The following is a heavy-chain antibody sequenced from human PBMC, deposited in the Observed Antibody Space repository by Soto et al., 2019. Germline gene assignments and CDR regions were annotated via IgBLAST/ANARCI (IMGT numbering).Heavy chain of an antibody. Sequence: QVQLVQSGAEVKKPGASVKVSCKASGYTFTRYYIHWVRQAPGQGLEWMGIVNPSGVNTNYAQKFRGRVTMTRDTSTNTVHMELSSLRSEDTAVYFCARELGGTTVNTLFDHWGQGTVVTVSS. CDR2: VNPSGVNT. V-gene: IGHV1-46*01. CDR1: GYTFTRYY. J-gene: IGHJ4*02. D-gene: IGHD4-17*01. CDR3: ARELGGTTVNTLFDH.